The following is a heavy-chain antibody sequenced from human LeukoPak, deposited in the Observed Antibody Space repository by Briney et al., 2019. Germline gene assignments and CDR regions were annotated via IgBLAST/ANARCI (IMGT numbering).Heavy chain of an antibody. J-gene: IGHJ6*03. V-gene: IGHV4-61*02. CDR1: GGSISSGSYY. Sequence: SQTLSLTCTVSGGSISSGSYYWSWIRQPAGKGLEWIGRIYTSGSSNYNPSLKSRVTISVDTSKNQFSLKLSSVTAADTAVYYCARDNPRYYMDVWGKGTTVTISS. CDR2: IYTSGSS. CDR3: ARDNPRYYMDV.